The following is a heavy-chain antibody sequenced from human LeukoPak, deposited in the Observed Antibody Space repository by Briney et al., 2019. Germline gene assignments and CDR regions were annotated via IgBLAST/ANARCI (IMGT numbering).Heavy chain of an antibody. D-gene: IGHD4-11*01. CDR3: ASGTTGNYPFDY. V-gene: IGHV3-30-3*01. J-gene: IGHJ4*02. Sequence: GGSLRLSCAASGFTFSGYAMHWVRQAPGKGLGWLTFISYDGSNQFYADSVKGRFTISRDNSENTLYLQMNSLRPEDTAAYFCASGTTGNYPFDYWGQGTLVTVSS. CDR1: GFTFSGYA. CDR2: ISYDGSNQ.